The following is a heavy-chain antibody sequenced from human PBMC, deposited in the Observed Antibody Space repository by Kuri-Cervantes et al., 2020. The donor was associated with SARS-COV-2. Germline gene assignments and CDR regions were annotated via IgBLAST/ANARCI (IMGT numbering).Heavy chain of an antibody. Sequence: GESLKISCAASGFTFGGSAMYWVRQASGKGLEWVGRIRSKANSYATAYAASVKGRFTISRDDSKNTAYLQMNSLKTEDTAVYYCTMGDWFDPWGQGTLVTVSS. V-gene: IGHV3-73*01. J-gene: IGHJ5*02. CDR2: IRSKANSYAT. D-gene: IGHD3-16*01. CDR3: TMGDWFDP. CDR1: GFTFGGSA.